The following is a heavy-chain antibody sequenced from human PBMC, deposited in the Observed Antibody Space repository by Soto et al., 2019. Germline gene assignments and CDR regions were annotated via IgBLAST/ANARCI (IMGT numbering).Heavy chain of an antibody. Sequence: EGSLRLSCAASGLTFNRFAMSWVRQAPGKGLEWVSVISGSGESTFYADSVKGRFTISRDTSKNTFYLQMNSLRAEDTAVYYCAKDNGASDIWGRGTKVTVSS. CDR3: AKDNGASDI. J-gene: IGHJ3*02. V-gene: IGHV3-23*01. CDR1: GLTFNRFA. CDR2: ISGSGEST.